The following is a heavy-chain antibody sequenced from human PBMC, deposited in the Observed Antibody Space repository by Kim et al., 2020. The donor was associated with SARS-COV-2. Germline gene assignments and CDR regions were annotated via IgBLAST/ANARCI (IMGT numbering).Heavy chain of an antibody. Sequence: RTEDAASVKGRFTISRDDSKSIAYLQMNSLKTEDTAVYYCTRDYNTMVRYWGQGTLVTVSS. CDR3: TRDYNTMVRY. V-gene: IGHV3-49*02. J-gene: IGHJ4*02. D-gene: IGHD3-10*01. CDR2: RT.